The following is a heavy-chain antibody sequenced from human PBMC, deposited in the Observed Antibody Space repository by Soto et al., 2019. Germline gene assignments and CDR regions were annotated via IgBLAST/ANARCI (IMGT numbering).Heavy chain of an antibody. V-gene: IGHV4-39*01. CDR1: GGSISSSSYY. CDR2: IYYRGST. CDR3: ARHWYRSKLLCCWFDP. Sequence: QLQLQESGPGLVKPSETLSLTCTVSGGSISSSSYYWGWIRQPPGKGLEWIGSIYYRGSTYYNPSLKSRVTISVDTSKNQFSLKLSSVTAADTAVYYCARHWYRSKLLCCWFDPWCQGTLVTVSS. D-gene: IGHD2-2*01. J-gene: IGHJ5*02.